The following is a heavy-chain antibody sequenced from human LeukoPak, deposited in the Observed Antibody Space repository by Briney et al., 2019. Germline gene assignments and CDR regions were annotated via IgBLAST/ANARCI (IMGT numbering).Heavy chain of an antibody. CDR2: FDPEDGET. J-gene: IGHJ4*02. CDR1: GYTLTELS. V-gene: IGHV1-24*01. D-gene: IGHD1/OR15-1a*01. Sequence: ASVKVSCKASGYTLTELSMHWVRQAPGKGLEWMGGFDPEDGETIYAQKFQGRVTMTEDTSTDTAYMELSSLRSEDTAVYYCATDPTLDGWNNPRDYWGQGTLVTVSS. CDR3: ATDPTLDGWNNPRDY.